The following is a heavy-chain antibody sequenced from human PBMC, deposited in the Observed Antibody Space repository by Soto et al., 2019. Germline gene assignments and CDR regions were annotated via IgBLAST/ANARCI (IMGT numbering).Heavy chain of an antibody. CDR3: VRRAITATTTWGAFDV. CDR2: ISPGADVS. J-gene: IGHJ3*01. V-gene: IGHV3-23*01. Sequence: EVQLLESGGGLVQPGGSLRLSCAASGFTFSSFVMNWVRQAPGKGLEWVSTISPGADVSHYTDSVKGRFTISRDNSRRTLHLQMDSLRVEDAAVYFCVRRAITATTTWGAFDVWGQGTAVTV. D-gene: IGHD1-20*01. CDR1: GFTFSSFV.